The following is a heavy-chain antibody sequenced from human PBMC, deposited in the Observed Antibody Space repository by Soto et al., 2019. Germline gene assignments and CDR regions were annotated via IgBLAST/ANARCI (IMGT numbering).Heavy chain of an antibody. J-gene: IGHJ5*02. CDR3: ARDAVTENGQWDWIDP. D-gene: IGHD6-19*01. V-gene: IGHV3-23*01. CDR2: IHGVGGGT. CDR1: GFTFSAYA. Sequence: EVQLLESGGGLVQPGGSLRLSCAASGFTFSAYAMSWVRQAPGKGLEWVSSIHGVGGGTFYADSVKGRFTISRDNSRNTLFLQMSSLRADDTAVYHCARDAVTENGQWDWIDPWGQGTLVT.